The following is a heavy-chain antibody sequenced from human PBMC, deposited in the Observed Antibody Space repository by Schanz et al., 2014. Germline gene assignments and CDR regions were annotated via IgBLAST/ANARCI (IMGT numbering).Heavy chain of an antibody. J-gene: IGHJ3*02. D-gene: IGHD3-3*01. Sequence: QVQLVQSGAEVKKPGASVKLSCKASNYIFTKYYIHCVRQAPGQGLEWMGLINPYDDTIDYAKKFQGRFTMTRDTSTTTVYMELSSLRSDDTAMYYCVTEKRMESGTWAKAFDIWGPGTWVTVSS. CDR1: NYIFTKYY. CDR3: VTEKRMESGTWAKAFDI. V-gene: IGHV1-46*01. CDR2: INPYDDTI.